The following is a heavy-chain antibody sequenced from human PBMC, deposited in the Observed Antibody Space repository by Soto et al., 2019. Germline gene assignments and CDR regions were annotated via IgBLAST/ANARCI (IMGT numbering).Heavy chain of an antibody. CDR1: GFTFSSYG. D-gene: IGHD2-2*01. CDR3: ARDLYTRYMDV. J-gene: IGHJ6*03. CDR2: IWYDGNNK. V-gene: IGHV3-33*08. Sequence: GGSLRLSCAASGFTFSSYGMHWVRQAPGKGLEWVAVIWYDGNNKYYADSGKGRFTISRDNSKNTLYLQMNSLRAEDTAVYYGARDLYTRYMDVWGKGTTVTVSS.